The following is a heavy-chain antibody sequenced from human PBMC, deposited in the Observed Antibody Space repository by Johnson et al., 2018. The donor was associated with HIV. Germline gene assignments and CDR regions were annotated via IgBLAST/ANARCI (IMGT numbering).Heavy chain of an antibody. J-gene: IGHJ3*02. CDR1: GFTFSSYA. Sequence: VQLVESGGGLVQPGGSLRLSCAASGFTFSSYAMSWVRQAPGKGLEWVSAISGSGGSTYYADSVKGRFTISRDNSKNTLYLQMNSLRAEDTAVYYCAKAMSGSSWGHRGAFDIWGQGTMVTVSS. D-gene: IGHD6-13*01. CDR2: ISGSGGST. V-gene: IGHV3-23*04. CDR3: AKAMSGSSWGHRGAFDI.